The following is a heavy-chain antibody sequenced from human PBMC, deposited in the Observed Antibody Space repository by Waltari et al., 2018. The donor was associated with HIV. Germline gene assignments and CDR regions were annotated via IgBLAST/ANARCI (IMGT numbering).Heavy chain of an antibody. CDR2: INHSGSH. CDR3: ARWGGAGLLWFGGMRYYYGMDV. D-gene: IGHD3-10*01. CDR1: GGSFSDYY. J-gene: IGHJ6*02. V-gene: IGHV4-34*01. Sequence: QVQLQQWGAGLLKPSETLSLTCAVDGGSFSDYYWNWLRQSPGMGLEWIGEINHSGSHEHNPSRKSRDTNAGDKAKNRFALKLSAVTAADTAVNDCARWGGAGLLWFGGMRYYYGMDVWGQGTTVTVSS.